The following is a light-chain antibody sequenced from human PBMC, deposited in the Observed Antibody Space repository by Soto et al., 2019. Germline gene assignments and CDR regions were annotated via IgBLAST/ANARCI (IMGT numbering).Light chain of an antibody. CDR1: STNIGSES. CDR3: AAWDDSLNGYV. J-gene: IGLJ1*01. Sequence: SALTQPPSTSGTPGQRVTISCSGSSTNIGSESVNWYQQLPGTAPKLLIYSYNQRHSGVPDRFSGSKSGTSASLAISGLQSEDEADYICAAWDDSLNGYVFGLGTKVTVL. V-gene: IGLV1-44*01. CDR2: SYN.